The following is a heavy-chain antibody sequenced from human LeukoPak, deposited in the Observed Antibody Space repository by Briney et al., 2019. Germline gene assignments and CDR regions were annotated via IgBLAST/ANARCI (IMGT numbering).Heavy chain of an antibody. Sequence: ASVKVSCKASGYTFTSYYMHWVRQAPGQGLEWMGIINPSGGSTSYAQKFQGRVTMTRDMSTSTVYMELSSLRSEDTAVYYCARDARRRYCSSTSCYWGWFDPWGQGTLVTVSS. CDR3: ARDARRRYCSSTSCYWGWFDP. V-gene: IGHV1-46*01. J-gene: IGHJ5*02. CDR2: INPSGGST. CDR1: GYTFTSYY. D-gene: IGHD2-2*01.